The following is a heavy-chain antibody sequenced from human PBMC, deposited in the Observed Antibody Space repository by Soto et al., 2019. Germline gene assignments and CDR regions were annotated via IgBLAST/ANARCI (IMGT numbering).Heavy chain of an antibody. J-gene: IGHJ6*03. CDR3: ARAVEICYYYYYYKDV. V-gene: IGHV4-59*01. CDR2: IYYSGST. CDR1: GGSISSYY. D-gene: IGHD3-3*01. Sequence: PSETLSLTCTVSGGSISSYYWSWIRQPPGKGLEWIGYIYYSGSTNYNPSLKSRVTISVDTSKNQFSLKLSSVTAADTAVYYCARAVEICYYYYYYKDVWGKGTTVTVSS.